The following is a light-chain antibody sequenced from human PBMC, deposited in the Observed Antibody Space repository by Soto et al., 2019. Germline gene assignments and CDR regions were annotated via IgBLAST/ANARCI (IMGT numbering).Light chain of an antibody. Sequence: IQMTQSPSTLSASAGDRVTITCRVSQSISTWLAWYQQKPGKAPKLLIYGASSLASGVPSRFSGSGSGTEFTLTISSLQPDDFATYYCQQHNGYSERMFGQGTKVDIK. V-gene: IGKV1-5*01. CDR1: QSISTW. CDR2: GAS. CDR3: QQHNGYSERM. J-gene: IGKJ1*01.